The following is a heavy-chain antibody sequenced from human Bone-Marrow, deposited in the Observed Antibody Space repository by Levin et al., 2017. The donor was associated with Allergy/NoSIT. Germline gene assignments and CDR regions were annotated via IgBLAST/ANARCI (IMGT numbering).Heavy chain of an antibody. V-gene: IGHV3-7*01. Sequence: GGSLRLSCASSGFTFSGYWMAWVRQAPGKGLEWVANINRDGGAGYYVDSVKGRFTISRDNARNSLYLQMNSLRVEDTAVYYCARNGAWSLEFWGPGTLVTVSS. CDR2: INRDGGAG. J-gene: IGHJ4*02. CDR1: GFTFSGYW. CDR3: ARNGAWSLEF. D-gene: IGHD3-3*01.